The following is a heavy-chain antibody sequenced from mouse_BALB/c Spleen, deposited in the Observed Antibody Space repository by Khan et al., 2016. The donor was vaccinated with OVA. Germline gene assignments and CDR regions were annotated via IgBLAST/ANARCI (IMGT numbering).Heavy chain of an antibody. CDR1: GYTFTSYV. V-gene: IGHV1S136*01. Sequence: VQLKQSGPELVKPGASVKMSCKASGYTFTSYVMHWVKQKPGQGLEWIGYINPYNDGTKYNEMFKGKATLTSDQSSSTAYMELSSLTSEDSAVYYCARRDYYGSSSFAYWGQGTLVTVSA. CDR2: INPYNDGT. D-gene: IGHD1-1*01. J-gene: IGHJ3*01. CDR3: ARRDYYGSSSFAY.